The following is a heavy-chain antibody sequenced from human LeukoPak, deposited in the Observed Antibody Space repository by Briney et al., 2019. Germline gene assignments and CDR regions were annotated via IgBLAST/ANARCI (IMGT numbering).Heavy chain of an antibody. CDR1: GLTFRSFW. J-gene: IGHJ4*02. D-gene: IGHD5-24*01. Sequence: GGSLRLSCAVSGLTFRSFWMSWVRQAPGKGLEWVANINQDGSEKYFVDSVRGRFTISRDNSKNSLHLQMNTLGAEDTALYYCARERDGRFFDYWGQGTLVTVSS. V-gene: IGHV3-7*01. CDR2: INQDGSEK. CDR3: ARERDGRFFDY.